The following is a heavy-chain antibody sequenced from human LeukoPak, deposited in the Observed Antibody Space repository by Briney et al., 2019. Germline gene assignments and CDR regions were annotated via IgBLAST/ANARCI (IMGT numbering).Heavy chain of an antibody. D-gene: IGHD2-2*01. Sequence: PGGSLRLSCAASGLTVSGIFMTWVRQAPGKGLECVSVIYATGKTYHADSVRGRFTISRDNSKNTLYLQMNSLRAEDTAVYYCARDMPLVYWGQGTLVTVSS. J-gene: IGHJ4*02. CDR3: ARDMPLVY. CDR2: IYATGKT. V-gene: IGHV3-53*01. CDR1: GLTVSGIF.